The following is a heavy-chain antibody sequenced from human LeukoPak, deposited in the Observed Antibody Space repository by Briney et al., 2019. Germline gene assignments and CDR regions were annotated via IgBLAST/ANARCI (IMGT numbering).Heavy chain of an antibody. CDR3: AAGSPTPFDY. V-gene: IGHV4-34*01. D-gene: IGHD3-10*01. CDR1: GGSFSGYY. J-gene: IGHJ4*02. CDR2: INHSGST. Sequence: SETLSLTCAVYGGSFSGYYWSGIRQPPGKGLEWIGEINHSGSTNYNPSLKSRVTISVDTSKNQFSLKLSSVTAADTAVYYCAAGSPTPFDYWGQGTLVTVSS.